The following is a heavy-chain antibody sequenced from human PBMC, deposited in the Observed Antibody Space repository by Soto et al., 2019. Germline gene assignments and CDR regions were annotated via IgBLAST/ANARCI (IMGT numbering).Heavy chain of an antibody. J-gene: IGHJ6*02. CDR2: TNAGNGNT. V-gene: IGHV1-3*01. Sequence: ASVKVSCKASGYSFTRYSIHWVRQAPGQSLEWMGWTNAGNGNTKYSQKFQGRVTITWDTSASTAYMELSSLRSEDTSVYYCGRDSKWDDTSVGMDVWGQGTKVTVSS. CDR3: GRDSKWDDTSVGMDV. D-gene: IGHD3-22*01. CDR1: GYSFTRYS.